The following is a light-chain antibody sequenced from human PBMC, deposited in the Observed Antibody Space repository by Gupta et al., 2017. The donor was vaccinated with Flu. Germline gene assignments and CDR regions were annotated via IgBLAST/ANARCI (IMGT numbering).Light chain of an antibody. V-gene: IGLV3-19*01. CDR1: SLRSYF. CDR3: NCREINGPHPWL. Sequence: SSELTQDPAVSVALGQTVRITCQGDSLRSYFANWYQQKPGQAPIVVIYGESNRPSGIPDRFSGSGSGNTASLTITGTQAEDEADYYCNCREINGPHPWLFGGGTKLTVL. CDR2: GES. J-gene: IGLJ3*02.